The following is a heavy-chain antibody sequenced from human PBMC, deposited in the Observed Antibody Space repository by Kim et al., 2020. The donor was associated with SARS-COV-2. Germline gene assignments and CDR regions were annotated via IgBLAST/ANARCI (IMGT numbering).Heavy chain of an antibody. D-gene: IGHD6-6*01. CDR3: ASPGDSSSYHY. Sequence: SETLSLTCAVYGGSFSGYYWSWIRQPPGKGLEWIGEINHSGSTNYNPSLKSRVTISVDTSKNQFSLKLSSVTAADTAVYYCASPGDSSSYHYWGQGTLVTVSS. V-gene: IGHV4-34*01. CDR1: GGSFSGYY. CDR2: INHSGST. J-gene: IGHJ4*02.